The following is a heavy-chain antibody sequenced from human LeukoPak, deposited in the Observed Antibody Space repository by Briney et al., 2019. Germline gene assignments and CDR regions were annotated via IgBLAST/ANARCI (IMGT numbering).Heavy chain of an antibody. CDR2: ISACNGNT. CDR1: GYTFTSYG. Sequence: GASVKVSCKASGYTFTSYGISWVRQAPGQGLEWMGWISACNGNTNYAQKLQGRVTMTTDTSTSTAYMELRSLRSDDTAVYYCARVPTVIGRSYWFDPWGQGTLVTVSS. V-gene: IGHV1-18*01. D-gene: IGHD4-17*01. CDR3: ARVPTVIGRSYWFDP. J-gene: IGHJ5*02.